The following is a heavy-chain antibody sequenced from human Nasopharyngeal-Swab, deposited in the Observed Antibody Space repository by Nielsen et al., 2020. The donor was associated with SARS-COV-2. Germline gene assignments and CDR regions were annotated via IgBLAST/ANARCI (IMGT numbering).Heavy chain of an antibody. V-gene: IGHV3-23*01. J-gene: IGHJ5*02. D-gene: IGHD2-15*01. CDR1: GFTFSSYA. CDR3: ARDPIVVVVAATGWFDP. Sequence: GESLKISCAASGFTFSSYAMNWVRQAPGKGLEWVSGITVIGRSPYYADSVKGRFTLSRDNSKNTLYLQMNSLRAEDTAVYYCARDPIVVVVAATGWFDPWGQGTLVTVSS. CDR2: ITVIGRSP.